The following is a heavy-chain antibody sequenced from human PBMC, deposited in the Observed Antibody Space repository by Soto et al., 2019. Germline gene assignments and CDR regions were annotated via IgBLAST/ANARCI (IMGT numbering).Heavy chain of an antibody. CDR1: GGSISSGDYY. Sequence: LSLTCTVSGGSISSGDYYWSWIRQPPGKGLEWIGYIYYSGSTYYNPSLKSRVTISVDTSKNQFSLKLSSVTAADTAVYYCARVGDYDFWSGYTFDYWGLGTLVTVSS. CDR3: ARVGDYDFWSGYTFDY. D-gene: IGHD3-3*01. V-gene: IGHV4-30-4*01. CDR2: IYYSGST. J-gene: IGHJ4*02.